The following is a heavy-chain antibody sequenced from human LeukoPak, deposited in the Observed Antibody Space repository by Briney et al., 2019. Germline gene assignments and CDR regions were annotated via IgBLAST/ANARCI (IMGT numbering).Heavy chain of an antibody. J-gene: IGHJ4*02. Sequence: GGSLRLSCAASGFTFSSYSMNWVRQAPGKGLEWVSSISSSSSYIYYADSVKGRFTISRDNAKNSLYLQMNSLRAEDTAVYYRARVSHTAMAKGVDYWGQGTLVTVSS. CDR1: GFTFSSYS. CDR3: ARVSHTAMAKGVDY. CDR2: ISSSSSYI. V-gene: IGHV3-21*01. D-gene: IGHD5-18*01.